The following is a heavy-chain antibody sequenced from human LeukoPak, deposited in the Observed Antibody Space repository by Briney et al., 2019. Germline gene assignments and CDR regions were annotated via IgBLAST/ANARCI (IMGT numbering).Heavy chain of an antibody. D-gene: IGHD6-13*01. CDR2: ISYDGSNK. J-gene: IGHJ4*02. V-gene: IGHV3-30*09. CDR1: GFTFSSYA. Sequence: PGGSLRLSCAASGFTFSSYAMPWVRQAPGKGLEWVAVISYDGSNKYYADSVKGRFAISRDNSKNTLYLQMNSLRAEDTAVYYCARGSDKAWIAAKQLDYWGQGTLVTVSS. CDR3: ARGSDKAWIAAKQLDY.